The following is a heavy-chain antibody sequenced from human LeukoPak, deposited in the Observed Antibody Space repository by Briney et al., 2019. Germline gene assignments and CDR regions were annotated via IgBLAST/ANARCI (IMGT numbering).Heavy chain of an antibody. J-gene: IGHJ3*01. CDR1: GFTFSTYA. Sequence: GGSLRLSCAVSGFTFSTYAMSWVRQVPGKGLEWVSGISNTAGFTYYADSVKGRFTISRDKSKNTLYLQLNSLRAEDTAVYYCAKSNYYCSDSCQPDDAFDVWGQGTMVTVSS. V-gene: IGHV3-23*01. D-gene: IGHD2-15*01. CDR3: AKSNYYCSDSCQPDDAFDV. CDR2: ISNTAGFT.